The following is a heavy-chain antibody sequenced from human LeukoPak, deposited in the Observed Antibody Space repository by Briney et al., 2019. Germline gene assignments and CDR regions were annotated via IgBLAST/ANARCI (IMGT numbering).Heavy chain of an antibody. D-gene: IGHD5-18*01. V-gene: IGHV4-4*07. CDR3: ARDVGGYNYGYSLDY. J-gene: IGHJ4*02. CDR1: GGSISSYY. Sequence: SETLSLTCTVSGGSISSYYWNWIRQPAGKGLEWIGRIYASGSTSYNSSLKSRVTMSVDTSKNQFSLKLSSVTAADTAVYYCARDVGGYNYGYSLDYWGQGTLVSVSS. CDR2: IYASGST.